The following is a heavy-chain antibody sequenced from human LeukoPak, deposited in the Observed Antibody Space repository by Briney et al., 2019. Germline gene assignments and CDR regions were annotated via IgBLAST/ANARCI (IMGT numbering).Heavy chain of an antibody. CDR2: INWNGGST. V-gene: IGHV3-20*04. CDR1: GFTFDDYG. J-gene: IGHJ3*02. D-gene: IGHD6-19*01. Sequence: GGSLRLSCAASGFTFDDYGMSWVRQAPAKGLEWVSGINWNGGSTGYADSVKGRFTISRDNAKNSLYLQMNSLRAEDTALYYCAGSGWYGDAFDIWGQGTMVTVSS. CDR3: AGSGWYGDAFDI.